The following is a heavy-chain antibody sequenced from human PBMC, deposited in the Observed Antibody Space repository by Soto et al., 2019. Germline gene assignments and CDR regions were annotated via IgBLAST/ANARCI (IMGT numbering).Heavy chain of an antibody. CDR2: IYDSETT. V-gene: IGHV4-31*01. CDR3: AREKFGVIIHDAFDL. Sequence: QVQLQESGPGLVMPSQTLSLTCTVSGDSVSSGGYYWNWIRQHPGRGLGWLGYIYDSETTYYTPSLESPLSISVAASKNQFSLKVTSVTPADTAVYYCAREKFGVIIHDAFDLWGQGTMVTVSS. J-gene: IGHJ3*01. D-gene: IGHD2-8*01. CDR1: GDSVSSGGYY.